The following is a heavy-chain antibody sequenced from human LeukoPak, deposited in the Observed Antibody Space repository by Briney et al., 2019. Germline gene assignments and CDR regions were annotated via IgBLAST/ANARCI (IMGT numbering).Heavy chain of an antibody. J-gene: IGHJ4*02. CDR3: ARGAGGNPFDY. D-gene: IGHD4-23*01. CDR1: GGSISSYY. V-gene: IGHV4-59*01. Sequence: SETLSLTCTVSGGSISSYYWSWIRRPPGKGLEWIGYIYYSGSTNYNPSLKSRVTISVDTSKNQFSLQLSSVTAADTAVYYCARGAGGNPFDYWGQGTLVTVSS. CDR2: IYYSGST.